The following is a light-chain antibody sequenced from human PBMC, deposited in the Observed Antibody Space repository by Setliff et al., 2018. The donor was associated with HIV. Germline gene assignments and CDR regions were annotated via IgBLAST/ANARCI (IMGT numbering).Light chain of an antibody. J-gene: IGLJ2*01. Sequence: QSALTQPASVSGSPGQSIAISCTGTSSDVGGYNYVSWYQQHPGKVPKLMIYEVSKRPSGVSNRFSGSKSGNTASLTISGLQAEDEADYYCSSYAGIITLVLFGGGTKVTVL. CDR3: SSYAGIITLVL. CDR2: EVS. V-gene: IGLV2-14*01. CDR1: SSDVGGYNY.